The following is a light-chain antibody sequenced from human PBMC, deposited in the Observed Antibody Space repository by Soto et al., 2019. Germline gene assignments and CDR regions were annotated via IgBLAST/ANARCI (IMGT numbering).Light chain of an antibody. J-gene: IGKJ5*01. CDR2: DAS. V-gene: IGKV3-11*01. Sequence: EIVLTQSPATLSLSPGERATLSCRASQSVSTSLIWYQQRPGQPPRLLIYDASNRATGIPARFSGSGSGTDFTLTISSLVPEDFAVYYCQQRKNWPITFGQGTRLEIK. CDR3: QQRKNWPIT. CDR1: QSVSTS.